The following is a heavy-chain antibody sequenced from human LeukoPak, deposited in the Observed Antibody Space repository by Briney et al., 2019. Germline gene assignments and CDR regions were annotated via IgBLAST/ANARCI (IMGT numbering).Heavy chain of an antibody. CDR3: ATMVYYYYGMDV. V-gene: IGHV3-23*01. CDR2: ISGSGGST. Sequence: GGSLRLSCAASGFTFSSYAMSWVRQAPGKGLEWVSTISGSGGSTYYADSVKGRFTISRDNSKNTLYLQMNSLRAEDTAVYYCATMVYYYYGMDVWGQGTTVTVSS. CDR1: GFTFSSYA. D-gene: IGHD2-8*01. J-gene: IGHJ6*02.